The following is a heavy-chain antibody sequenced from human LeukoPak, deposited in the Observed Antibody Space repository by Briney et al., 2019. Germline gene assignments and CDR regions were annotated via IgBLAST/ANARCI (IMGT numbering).Heavy chain of an antibody. CDR1: GFTFSSYS. Sequence: GGSLRLSCAASGFTFSSYSMNWVRQAPGKGLEWVSYISSSSSTIYYADSVKGRFTISRDNAKNSLYLQMNSPRDEDTAVYYCARDPGYCSGGSCFLGYFDYWGQGTLVTVSS. V-gene: IGHV3-48*02. D-gene: IGHD2-15*01. CDR2: ISSSSSTI. CDR3: ARDPGYCSGGSCFLGYFDY. J-gene: IGHJ4*02.